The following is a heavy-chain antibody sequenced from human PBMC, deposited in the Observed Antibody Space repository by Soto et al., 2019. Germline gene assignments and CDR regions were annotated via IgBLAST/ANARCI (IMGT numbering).Heavy chain of an antibody. CDR2: ISGSGGST. CDR1: GFTFSSYA. V-gene: IGHV3-23*01. Sequence: GGSLRLSCPASGFTFSSYAMSWVRQAPGKGLEWVSAISGSGGSTYYADSVKGRFTISRDNSKNTLYLQMNSLRAEDTAVYYCAKDGRYFGVSFDYWGQGTLVTVSS. J-gene: IGHJ4*02. CDR3: AKDGRYFGVSFDY. D-gene: IGHD3-9*01.